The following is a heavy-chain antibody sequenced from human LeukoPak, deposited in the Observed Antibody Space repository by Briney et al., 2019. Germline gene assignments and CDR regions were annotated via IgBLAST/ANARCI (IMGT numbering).Heavy chain of an antibody. J-gene: IGHJ4*02. CDR3: ASGRGTVLRFLEWLNSDY. V-gene: IGHV3-21*01. CDR2: ISSSSSYI. Sequence: PGGSLRLSCAASGFTFSSYEMNWVRQAPGKGLEWVSSISSSSSYIYYADSVKGRFTISRDNAKNSLYLQMNSLRAEDTAVYYCASGRGTVLRFLEWLNSDYWGQGTLVTVSS. CDR1: GFTFSSYE. D-gene: IGHD3-3*01.